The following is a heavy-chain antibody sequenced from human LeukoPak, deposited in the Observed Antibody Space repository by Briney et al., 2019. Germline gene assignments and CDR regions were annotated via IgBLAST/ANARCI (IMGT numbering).Heavy chain of an antibody. J-gene: IGHJ6*03. CDR2: FYTIGST. CDR3: ARDRKTAYYYYMDV. Sequence: PSETLSLTCTVSGGSISNYYWSWIRQPAGKGLEWIGCFYTIGSTNYNPSLKSRVTMSVDTSNKQFSLKLTSVTAADTAVYYCARDRKTAYYYYMDVWGKGTTVTVSS. D-gene: IGHD2-21*02. V-gene: IGHV4-4*07. CDR1: GGSISNYY.